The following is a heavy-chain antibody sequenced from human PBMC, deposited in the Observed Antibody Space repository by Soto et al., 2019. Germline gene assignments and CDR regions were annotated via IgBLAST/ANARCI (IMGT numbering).Heavy chain of an antibody. CDR1: GFSLNTSREG. J-gene: IGHJ3*02. CDR2: IYWDDDK. Sequence: SGPTLVNPTQTLTLTSTLSGFSLNTSREGVGWIRQPPEKALEWLALIYWDDDKRYSSSLQSRLTITKDTSRNQVVLTLTNVDPVDTATYYCAHYPRRTDPFDIWGQGTMVTVSS. CDR3: AHYPRRTDPFDI. V-gene: IGHV2-5*02.